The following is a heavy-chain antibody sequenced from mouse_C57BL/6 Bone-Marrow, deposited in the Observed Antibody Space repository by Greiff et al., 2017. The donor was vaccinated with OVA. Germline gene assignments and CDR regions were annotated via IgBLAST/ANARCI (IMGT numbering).Heavy chain of an antibody. Sequence: VQLQQSVAELVRPGASVKLSCTASGFNIKNTYMHWVKQRPEQGLEWIGRIDPANDNTKYAPKFQGKATMTADTSSNTAYLQLSSLSSEDTAVYGCAIGYFGSSFYAMDYWGQGTSVTVSS. D-gene: IGHD1-1*01. CDR3: AIGYFGSSFYAMDY. CDR1: GFNIKNTY. J-gene: IGHJ4*01. V-gene: IGHV14-3*01. CDR2: IDPANDNT.